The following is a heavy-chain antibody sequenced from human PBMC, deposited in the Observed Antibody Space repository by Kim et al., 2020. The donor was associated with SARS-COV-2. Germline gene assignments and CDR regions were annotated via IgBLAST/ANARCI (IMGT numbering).Heavy chain of an antibody. CDR3: ARQRPYSSPMDV. Sequence: NSPSLQGHVTISADKSISTAYLQWSSLKASDTAMYYCARQRPYSSPMDVWGQGTTVTVSS. J-gene: IGHJ6*02. D-gene: IGHD6-13*01. V-gene: IGHV5-10-1*01.